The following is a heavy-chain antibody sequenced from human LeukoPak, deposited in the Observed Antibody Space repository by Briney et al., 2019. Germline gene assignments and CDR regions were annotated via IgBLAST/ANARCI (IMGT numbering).Heavy chain of an antibody. CDR2: ISYDGSNK. Sequence: PGRSLRLSCAASGFTFSSYAMHWVRQAPGKGLEWEAAISYDGSNKKYADSVKGRFTISRDNSKNTLYLQMNSLRAEDTAVYYCARGVRIAVAGNIDYWGQGTLVTVSS. D-gene: IGHD6-19*01. CDR1: GFTFSSYA. CDR3: ARGVRIAVAGNIDY. V-gene: IGHV3-30*04. J-gene: IGHJ4*02.